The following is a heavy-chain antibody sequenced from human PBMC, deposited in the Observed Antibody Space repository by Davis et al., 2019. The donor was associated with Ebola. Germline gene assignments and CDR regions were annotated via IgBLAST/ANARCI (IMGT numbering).Heavy chain of an antibody. V-gene: IGHV1-46*01. J-gene: IGHJ3*01. CDR1: GYSFTTYA. CDR3: ARDLAVAGPGDLDAFDL. CDR2: ISPDGDYR. Sequence: ASVKVSCKASGYSFTTYAISWVRQAPGQGLEWMGVISPDGDYRSYAQKFQDRLTMTSDTSTTTVYMELSSLTHEDTAVYYCARDLAVAGPGDLDAFDLWGRGTTVSVSS. D-gene: IGHD6-19*01.